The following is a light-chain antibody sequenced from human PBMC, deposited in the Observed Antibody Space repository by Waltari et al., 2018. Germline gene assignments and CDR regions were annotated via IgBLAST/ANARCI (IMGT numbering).Light chain of an antibody. Sequence: DIQMTQSPSSLSASVGDRVTITCQASRDINNYLNWYHQKPGKAPKLLIYDASTLETGVPSMFSGSGSGTDFVFTISRLQPEDIATYYCQHYDGVPPWTFGQGTRVDFK. CDR2: DAS. V-gene: IGKV1-33*01. CDR1: RDINNY. CDR3: QHYDGVPPWT. J-gene: IGKJ1*01.